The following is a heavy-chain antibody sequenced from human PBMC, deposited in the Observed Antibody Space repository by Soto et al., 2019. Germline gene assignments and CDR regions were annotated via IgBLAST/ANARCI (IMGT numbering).Heavy chain of an antibody. CDR2: IHHSGST. V-gene: IGHV4-39*01. J-gene: IGHJ6*01. Sequence: SEPLSLTCTVSGSIISSSIYYWGLIRQPPGKGLEWIGPIHHSGSTYYTPSLKGLVTISGDTSKNQLALKLSSVTATDTAVCYCAKTSPTSSSSWNYYYYYGMDVWGQGTTVT. CDR3: AKTSPTSSSSWNYYYYYGMDV. CDR1: GSIISSSIYY. D-gene: IGHD6-13*01.